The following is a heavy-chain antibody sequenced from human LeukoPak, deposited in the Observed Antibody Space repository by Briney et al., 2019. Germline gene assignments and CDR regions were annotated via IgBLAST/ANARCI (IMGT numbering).Heavy chain of an antibody. Sequence: SETLSLTCAVSGGSISSSNWWSWVRQPPGKGLEWIGEIYHSGSTNYNPSLKSRVTISVDTSKNQFSLKLSSVTAADTAVYYCAKLAVAGLEFDYWGQGTLVTVSS. J-gene: IGHJ4*02. CDR1: GGSISSSNW. CDR2: IYHSGST. V-gene: IGHV4-4*02. D-gene: IGHD6-19*01. CDR3: AKLAVAGLEFDY.